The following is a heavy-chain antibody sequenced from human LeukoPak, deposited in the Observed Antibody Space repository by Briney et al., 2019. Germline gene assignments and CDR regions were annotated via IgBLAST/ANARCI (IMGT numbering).Heavy chain of an antibody. CDR2: IIPIFGTA. D-gene: IGHD3-3*01. CDR1: GGTFSSYA. Sequence: SVKVSFKASGGTFSSYAISWVRQAPGQGLEWMGGIIPIFGTANYAQKFQGRVTITADKSTSTAYMELSSLRSEDTAVYYCARAGVRFLEWSSPLNWFDPWGQGTLVTVSS. J-gene: IGHJ5*02. CDR3: ARAGVRFLEWSSPLNWFDP. V-gene: IGHV1-69*06.